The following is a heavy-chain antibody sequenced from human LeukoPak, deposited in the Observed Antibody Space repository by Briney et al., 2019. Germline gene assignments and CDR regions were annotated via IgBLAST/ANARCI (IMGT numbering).Heavy chain of an antibody. CDR3: ARRPTTMVRWQWFDP. CDR1: GGSISSSYY. J-gene: IGHJ5*02. CDR2: INHSGST. V-gene: IGHV4-34*01. Sequence: SETLSLTCTVSGGSISSSYYWGWIRQPPGKGLEWIGEINHSGSTNYNPSLKSRVTISVDTSKNQFSLKLSSVTAADTAVYYCARRPTTMVRWQWFDPWGQGTLVTVSS. D-gene: IGHD3-10*01.